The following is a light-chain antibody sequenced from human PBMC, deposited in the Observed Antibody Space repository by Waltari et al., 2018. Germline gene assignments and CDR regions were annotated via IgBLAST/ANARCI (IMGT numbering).Light chain of an antibody. J-gene: IGKJ4*01. CDR3: QQHDNSPLT. CDR2: RAS. Sequence: DIQMTQSPSSLSESVGDRVTITCRVSQGISNWLAWYQQKPGKAPKLLIYRASNLETGVPSRFSGSGSGTDFTLTISSLQPEDIATYYCQQHDNSPLTFGGGTKVEIK. V-gene: IGKV1-33*01. CDR1: QGISNW.